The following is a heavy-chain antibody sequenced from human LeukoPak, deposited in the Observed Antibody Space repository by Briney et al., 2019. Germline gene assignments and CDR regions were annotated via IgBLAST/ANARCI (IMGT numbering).Heavy chain of an antibody. V-gene: IGHV4-38-2*02. CDR3: ASARVRRAYSFDP. D-gene: IGHD2-21*01. CDR1: GYSISSGYY. J-gene: IGHJ5*02. CDR2: INHSGST. Sequence: SETLSLTCTVSGYSISSGYYWSWIRQPPGKGLEWIGEINHSGSTNYNPSLKSRVTISVDTSKNQFSLKRSSVTAADTAVYYCASARVRRAYSFDPWGQGTLVTVSS.